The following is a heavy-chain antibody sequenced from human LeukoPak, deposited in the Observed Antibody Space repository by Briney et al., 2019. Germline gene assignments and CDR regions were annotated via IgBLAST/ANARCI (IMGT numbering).Heavy chain of an antibody. D-gene: IGHD6-13*01. CDR2: ISYNGGST. J-gene: IGHJ4*02. CDR1: GFTFSSYA. Sequence: RGSLRLSCAASGFTFSSYAMHCVRHAPGEGLEYVSAISYNGGSTYYADSVKGRFTISRDNSKNTLYLKMGSLRAEDMAVYYCARRAAADSFYSDYWGQGTLVTVSS. CDR3: ARRAAADSFYSDY. V-gene: IGHV3-64*02.